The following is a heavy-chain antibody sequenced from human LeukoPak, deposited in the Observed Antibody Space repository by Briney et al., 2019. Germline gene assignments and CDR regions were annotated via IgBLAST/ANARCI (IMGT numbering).Heavy chain of an antibody. J-gene: IGHJ4*02. V-gene: IGHV3-30*02. CDR2: IRYDGSNK. CDR1: GFTFSSYS. CDR3: AKDRGYNYLYDY. D-gene: IGHD1-20*01. Sequence: GGSLRLSCAASGFTFSSYSMNWVRQAPGKGLEWVAFIRYDGSNKYYADSVKGRFTISRDNSKNTLYLQMNSLRAEDTAVYYCAKDRGYNYLYDYWGQGTLVTVSS.